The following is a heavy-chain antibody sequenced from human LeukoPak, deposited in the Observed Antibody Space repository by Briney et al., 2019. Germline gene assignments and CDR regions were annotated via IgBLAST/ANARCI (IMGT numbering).Heavy chain of an antibody. D-gene: IGHD3-22*01. Sequence: GRSLRLSCAASGFTFSGYGMHWVRQAPGKGLEWVAVIWFDGSNKYYADSVKGRFTISRDNSKNTLYLQMNSLRGEDTAVYYCARPDYDSSGYADYWGQGTLVTVSS. CDR1: GFTFSGYG. CDR3: ARPDYDSSGYADY. V-gene: IGHV3-33*01. J-gene: IGHJ4*02. CDR2: IWFDGSNK.